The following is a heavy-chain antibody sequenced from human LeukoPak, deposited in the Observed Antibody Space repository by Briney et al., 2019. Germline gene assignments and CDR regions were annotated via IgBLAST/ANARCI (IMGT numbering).Heavy chain of an antibody. D-gene: IGHD2-2*01. Sequence: PGRSLRLSCAASGFTFSSYGMHWVRQAPGKGLELVAVIWYDGSNKYYADSVKGRFTISRDSAKNTLYLQMNSLRAEDTAVYYCARESVYCSGTSCPFDYWGQGTLVTVSS. CDR2: IWYDGSNK. CDR3: ARESVYCSGTSCPFDY. CDR1: GFTFSSYG. V-gene: IGHV3-30*19. J-gene: IGHJ4*02.